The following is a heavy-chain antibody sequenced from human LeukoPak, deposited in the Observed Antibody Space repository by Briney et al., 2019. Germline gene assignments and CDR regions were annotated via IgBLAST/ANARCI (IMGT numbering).Heavy chain of an antibody. V-gene: IGHV3-30*02. Sequence: SGGSLRLSCAASGFTFSDYGMYWVRQAPGKGLEWVAYMRSDGVNKYYADSVKGRFTISRDNSKNTLYLEMNNLRGEDTAVYLCAKPSPGPIWNYFDYWGQGTRVTVSS. CDR1: GFTFSDYG. J-gene: IGHJ4*02. CDR2: MRSDGVNK. CDR3: AKPSPGPIWNYFDY. D-gene: IGHD2-2*02.